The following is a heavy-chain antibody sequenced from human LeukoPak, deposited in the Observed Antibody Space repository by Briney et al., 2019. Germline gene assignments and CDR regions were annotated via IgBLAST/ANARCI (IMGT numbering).Heavy chain of an antibody. D-gene: IGHD6-19*01. CDR2: ITSSSTYI. CDR1: GFTFRTYS. Sequence: PGGSLRLSCAASGFTFRTYSMNWVRQAPGKGLEWVSAITSSSTYIFYADSVKGRFTISRDNAKDSLALQMNSLRAEDTAVYYCVRDKGAVAGSAIFDYWGQTSLVIVSS. V-gene: IGHV3-21*01. J-gene: IGHJ4*02. CDR3: VRDKGAVAGSAIFDY.